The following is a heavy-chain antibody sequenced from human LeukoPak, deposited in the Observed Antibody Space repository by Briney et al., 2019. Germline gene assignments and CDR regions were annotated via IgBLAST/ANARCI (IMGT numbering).Heavy chain of an antibody. J-gene: IGHJ3*02. CDR2: INHSGST. Sequence: PSETLSLTCAVYGGSFSGYYWSWIRQPPGKGLEWIGEINHSGSTNYNPSLKSRVTISVDTSKNQFSLKLSSVTAADTAVYYCARIHPRVPAARRAFDIWGQGTMVTVSS. CDR1: GGSFSGYY. V-gene: IGHV4-34*01. CDR3: ARIHPRVPAARRAFDI. D-gene: IGHD2-2*01.